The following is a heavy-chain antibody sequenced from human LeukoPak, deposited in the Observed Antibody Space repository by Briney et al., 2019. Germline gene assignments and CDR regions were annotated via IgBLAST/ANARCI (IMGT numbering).Heavy chain of an antibody. CDR1: GFSLSDYG. J-gene: IGHJ4*02. V-gene: IGHV3-48*02. CDR2: ITMNSVR. Sequence: GGSLRLSCSASGFSLSDYGMSWVRQAPGKGPEWVSYITMNSVRLYADSMKGRFTISRDNDKNSVYLQMNSLRDEDTAMYYCTRGRYQFLGPNDYWGQGSLVTVSS. CDR3: TRGRYQFLGPNDY. D-gene: IGHD2-2*01.